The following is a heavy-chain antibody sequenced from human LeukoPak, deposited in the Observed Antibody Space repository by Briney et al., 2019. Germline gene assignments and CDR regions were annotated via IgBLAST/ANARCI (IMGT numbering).Heavy chain of an antibody. V-gene: IGHV4-59*01. CDR3: ARDIGGAAGAFEI. CDR2: IYHSGST. CDR1: GGSISSYY. Sequence: PSETLSLTCTVSGGSISSYYWSWIRQPPGKGLEWIGYIYHSGSTNYNPSLKSRVTISVDTSKNQFSLKLSSVTAADTAVYYCARDIGGAAGAFEIWGQGTMLTVSS. J-gene: IGHJ3*02. D-gene: IGHD6-13*01.